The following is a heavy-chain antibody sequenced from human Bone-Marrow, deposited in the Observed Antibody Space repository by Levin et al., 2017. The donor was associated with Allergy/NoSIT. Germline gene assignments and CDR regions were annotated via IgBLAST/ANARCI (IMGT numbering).Heavy chain of an antibody. CDR2: IKNSGTT. Sequence: SETLSLTCSVSGGSISNSYWSWIRQAPGKGLEWIGYIKNSGTTKYNPSLNSRVTISADTSKNQVSLRLTSVTAADTAVYYCASLGYTSSYYDYAMDGWGQGTTVAVTS. CDR1: GGSISNSY. J-gene: IGHJ6*02. CDR3: ASLGYTSSYYDYAMDG. D-gene: IGHD5-12*01. V-gene: IGHV4-59*01.